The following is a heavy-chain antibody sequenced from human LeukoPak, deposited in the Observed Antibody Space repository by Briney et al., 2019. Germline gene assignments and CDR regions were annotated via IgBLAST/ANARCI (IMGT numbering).Heavy chain of an antibody. V-gene: IGHV3-23*01. CDR1: EFTFTNYA. CDR3: AKPAKTDYADY. D-gene: IGHD1-14*01. CDR2: ISGSSGNT. Sequence: PGGSLRLSCAASEFTFTNYAMHWVRQAPGKGLEWVSAISGSSGNTYYADSVKGRFTISRDNSKNTLYLQMNSLRAEDTALYYCAKPAKTDYADYWGQGTLVTVSS. J-gene: IGHJ4*02.